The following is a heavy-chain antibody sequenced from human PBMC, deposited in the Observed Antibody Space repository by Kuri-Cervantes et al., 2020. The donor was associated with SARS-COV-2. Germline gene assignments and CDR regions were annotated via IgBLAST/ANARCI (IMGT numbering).Heavy chain of an antibody. CDR2: IWYDGSNK. D-gene: IGHD3-16*02. Sequence: GGSLRLSCAASGFTFSSCGMHWVRQAPGKGLEWVAVIWYDGSNKYYADSVKGRFTISRDNSKNTLYLQMNSLRAEDTAVYYCARDTVRGVIRYYFDYWGQGTLVTVSS. V-gene: IGHV3-33*08. CDR3: ARDTVRGVIRYYFDY. J-gene: IGHJ4*02. CDR1: GFTFSSCG.